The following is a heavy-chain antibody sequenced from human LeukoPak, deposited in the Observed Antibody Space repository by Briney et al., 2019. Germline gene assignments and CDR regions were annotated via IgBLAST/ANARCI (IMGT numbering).Heavy chain of an antibody. V-gene: IGHV3-23*01. Sequence: PGGSLRLSCAASGFTFSSYAMSWVRQAPGEGLEWVSTISGSGGSTYYADSVKGRFTISRDNYKNTLYLQMNSLRAEDTAVYYCAKDHRSFHGTTEFDPWGQGTLVTVSS. D-gene: IGHD6-13*01. CDR3: AKDHRSFHGTTEFDP. CDR2: ISGSGGST. J-gene: IGHJ5*02. CDR1: GFTFSSYA.